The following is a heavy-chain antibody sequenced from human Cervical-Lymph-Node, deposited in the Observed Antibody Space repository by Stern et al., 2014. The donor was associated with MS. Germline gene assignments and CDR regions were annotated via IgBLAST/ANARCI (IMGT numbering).Heavy chain of an antibody. CDR1: GYTFTSYP. Sequence: QVQLVQSGAEVKKPGASVQVSCKPSGYTFTSYPLHWVRQAPGQRPDWMGWINVGNGNTKYSQKFQDRVSITWDTSTSTTYMELTSLISEDTAVYFCAKWSVGSGSSSWGQGTLVTVAS. V-gene: IGHV1-3*01. D-gene: IGHD3-10*01. CDR2: INVGNGNT. CDR3: AKWSVGSGSSS. J-gene: IGHJ4*02.